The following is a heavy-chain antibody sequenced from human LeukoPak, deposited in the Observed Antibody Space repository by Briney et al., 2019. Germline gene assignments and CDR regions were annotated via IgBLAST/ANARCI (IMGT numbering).Heavy chain of an antibody. CDR3: ARRVTFGGVIVVFDY. Sequence: SETLSLTCAVYGGSFSGYYWSWIRQPPGKGLEWIGEINHSGSTNYNPSPKSRVTISVDTSKNQFSLKLSSVTAADTAVYYCARRVTFGGVIVVFDYWGQGTLVTVSS. CDR1: GGSFSGYY. V-gene: IGHV4-34*01. CDR2: INHSGST. D-gene: IGHD3-16*02. J-gene: IGHJ4*02.